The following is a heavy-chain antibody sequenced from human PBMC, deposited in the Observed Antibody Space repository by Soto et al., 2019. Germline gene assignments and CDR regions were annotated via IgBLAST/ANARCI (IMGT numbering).Heavy chain of an antibody. J-gene: IGHJ4*02. CDR2: ISSSSSYI. Sequence: EVQLVESGGGLVKPGGSLRLSCAASGFTFSSYSMNWVRQAPGKGLEWVSSISSSSSYIYYAGSVKGRFSISRDNAKNSLYLQINSLRAEDTAVYYCARGLHCSGGSCVFDYWGQGTLVTVSS. CDR3: ARGLHCSGGSCVFDY. CDR1: GFTFSSYS. D-gene: IGHD2-15*01. V-gene: IGHV3-21*01.